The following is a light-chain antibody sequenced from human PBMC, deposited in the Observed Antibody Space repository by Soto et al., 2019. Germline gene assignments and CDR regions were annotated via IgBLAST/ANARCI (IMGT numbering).Light chain of an antibody. J-gene: IGKJ1*01. CDR2: GAS. Sequence: EIVLTQSPGTLSLSPEERATLACRASQIIGSSYLVWYQQKAGQAPRLLIYGASTRATGIPARFSGSGSGTEFTLTISSLQSEDFAVYYCQQYDNWPTFGQGTKVDIK. CDR3: QQYDNWPT. V-gene: IGKV3-15*01. CDR1: QIIGSSY.